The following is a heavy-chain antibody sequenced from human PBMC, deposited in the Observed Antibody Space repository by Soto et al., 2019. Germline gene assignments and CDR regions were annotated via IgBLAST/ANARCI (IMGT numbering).Heavy chain of an antibody. D-gene: IGHD4-17*01. CDR3: AKDQDYGDYGGYFDY. CDR1: GFTLSSNA. Sequence: QVQLVESGGGVVQPGRSLRLSCAASGFTLSSNAMPGSRKPPGKGLEWVAVISYDGSNKYYADSVKGRFTISRDNSKNTLYLQMISLRAEDTAVYYCAKDQDYGDYGGYFDYWGQGTLVTVSS. V-gene: IGHV3-30*18. CDR2: ISYDGSNK. J-gene: IGHJ4*02.